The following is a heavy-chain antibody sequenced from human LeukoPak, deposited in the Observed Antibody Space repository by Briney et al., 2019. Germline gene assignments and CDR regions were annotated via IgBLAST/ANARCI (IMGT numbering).Heavy chain of an antibody. J-gene: IGHJ4*02. CDR1: GFTFSSYS. CDR2: ISSSSSTI. Sequence: GGSLRLSCAASGFTFSSYSMNWVRQAPGKGLEWVSYISSSSSTIYYADSVKGRFTISRDNAKNSLYLQMNSLRAEDTAVYYCARDVGSAGLDYWGQGTLVTVSS. CDR3: ARDVGSAGLDY. D-gene: IGHD6-13*01. V-gene: IGHV3-48*01.